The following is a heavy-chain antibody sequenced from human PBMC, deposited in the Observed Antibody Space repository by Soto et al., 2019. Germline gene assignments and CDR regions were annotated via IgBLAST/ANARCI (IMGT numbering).Heavy chain of an antibody. CDR1: GGTFSSYA. D-gene: IGHD6-13*01. Sequence: QVQLVQSGAEVKKPGSSVKVSCKASGGTFSSYAISWVRQAPGQGLEWMGGIIPIFGTANYAQKFQGRVTITADESTSTAYMELSSLRSEDTAVYYCARGTKEFAGFSSPRGWYYGMDVWGQGTTVTVSS. CDR2: IIPIFGTA. J-gene: IGHJ6*02. CDR3: ARGTKEFAGFSSPRGWYYGMDV. V-gene: IGHV1-69*01.